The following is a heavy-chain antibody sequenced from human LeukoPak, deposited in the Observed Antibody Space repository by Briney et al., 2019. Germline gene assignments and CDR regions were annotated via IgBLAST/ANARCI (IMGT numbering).Heavy chain of an antibody. Sequence: GGSLRLSCAASGFTFSSYSMNWVRQAPGKGLEWVSSISSSSSYIYYADSVKGRFTISRDNAKDSLYLQMNSLRAEDTAVYYCARDPTKKRWYGNDYWGQGTLVTVSS. V-gene: IGHV3-21*01. CDR2: ISSSSSYI. CDR1: GFTFSSYS. CDR3: ARDPTKKRWYGNDY. D-gene: IGHD6-13*01. J-gene: IGHJ4*02.